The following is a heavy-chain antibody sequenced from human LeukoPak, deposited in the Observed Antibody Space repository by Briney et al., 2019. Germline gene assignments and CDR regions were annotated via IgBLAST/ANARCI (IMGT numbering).Heavy chain of an antibody. V-gene: IGHV3-23*01. CDR1: GFTLSSYG. CDR2: ISGSGGRT. CDR3: AKDDSGSYYPYYYYMDV. Sequence: GGTLRLSCAASGFTLSSYGMSWVRQAPGKGLEWDSTISGSGGRTYYADSVKGRFTISRDNSKNTLYLQMNSLRAEDTAVYYCAKDDSGSYYPYYYYMDVWGKGTTVTISS. J-gene: IGHJ6*03. D-gene: IGHD1-26*01.